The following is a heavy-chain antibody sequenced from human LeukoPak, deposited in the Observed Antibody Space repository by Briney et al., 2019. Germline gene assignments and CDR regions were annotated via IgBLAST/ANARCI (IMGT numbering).Heavy chain of an antibody. Sequence: ASETLSLTCTVSGGSISSSSYYWGWIRQPPGKGLEWIGSIYYSGSTYYNPSLKSRVTISVDTSKNQFSLKLSSVTAADTAVYYCARDQFVVVVAAHYYYGMDVWGQGTTVTVSS. CDR3: ARDQFVVVVAAHYYYGMDV. V-gene: IGHV4-39*01. CDR2: IYYSGST. D-gene: IGHD2-15*01. J-gene: IGHJ6*02. CDR1: GGSISSSSYY.